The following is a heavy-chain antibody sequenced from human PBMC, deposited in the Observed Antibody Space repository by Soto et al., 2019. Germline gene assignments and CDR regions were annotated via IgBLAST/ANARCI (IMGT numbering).Heavy chain of an antibody. V-gene: IGHV3-21*01. CDR1: GFTFSSYS. CDR3: AREPLDCGGDCYRGYFDY. CDR2: ISSSSSYI. Sequence: GGSLRLSCASSGFTFSSYSMNWVRQAPVKGLEWVSSISSSSSYIYYADSVKGRFTISRDNAKNSLYLQMNSLRAEDTAVYYCAREPLDCGGDCYRGYFDYWGQGTLVTVSS. J-gene: IGHJ4*02. D-gene: IGHD2-21*02.